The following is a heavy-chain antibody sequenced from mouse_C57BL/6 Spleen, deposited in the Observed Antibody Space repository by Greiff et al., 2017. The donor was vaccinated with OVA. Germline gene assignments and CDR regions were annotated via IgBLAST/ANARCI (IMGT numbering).Heavy chain of an antibody. CDR3: ARDGGYLDY. J-gene: IGHJ2*01. CDR2: INYDGSST. V-gene: IGHV5-16*01. Sequence: EVQVVESEGGLVQPGSSMKLSCTASGFTFSDYYMAWVRQVPEKGLEWVANINYDGSSTYYLDSLKSRFIISSDNAKNILYLQMGSLKSEDTATYYWARDGGYLDYWGQGTTLTVSS. CDR1: GFTFSDYY.